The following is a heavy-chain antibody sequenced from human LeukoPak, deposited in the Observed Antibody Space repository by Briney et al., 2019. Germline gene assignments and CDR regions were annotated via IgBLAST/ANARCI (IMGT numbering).Heavy chain of an antibody. V-gene: IGHV1-2*02. CDR3: ARGLYGSGSYEYYYYYYMDV. J-gene: IGHJ6*03. D-gene: IGHD3-10*01. Sequence: ASVKVSCKASGYTFTGYYMHWVRQAPGQGLEWMGWINPNSGGTDYAQKFQGRVTMTRDTSISTAYMELSRLRSDDTAVYYCARGLYGSGSYEYYYYYYMDVWGKGTTVTISS. CDR2: INPNSGGT. CDR1: GYTFTGYY.